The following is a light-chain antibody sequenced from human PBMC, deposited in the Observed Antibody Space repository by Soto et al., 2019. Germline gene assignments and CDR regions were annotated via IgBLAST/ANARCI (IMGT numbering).Light chain of an antibody. J-gene: IGKJ2*01. V-gene: IGKV3-20*01. CDR1: QSVSTSY. CDR3: QQFGSSPYT. Sequence: EIVWTQSPGTLSVSSGERATLSCRASQSVSTSYLAWYQQKPGQAPTLLIHGASSRASGIPDRFSGSGSGTDFTLTISRLEPEDVAAYYCQQFGSSPYTFGQGTKVDIK. CDR2: GAS.